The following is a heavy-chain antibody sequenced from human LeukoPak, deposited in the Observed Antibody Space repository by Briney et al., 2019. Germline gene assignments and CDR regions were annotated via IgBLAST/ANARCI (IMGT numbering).Heavy chain of an antibody. Sequence: ASVKVTCLASGYTFSDYDVNWVRQATGQGLEWMGWINPKSGNAGYAQKFQGRVTMTRNTSISTAYMELSSLRSEDTAVYYCARALAWGGHSYSYSYMDVWNKGTAVTVSS. J-gene: IGHJ6*03. D-gene: IGHD4-23*01. V-gene: IGHV1-8*01. CDR2: INPKSGNA. CDR3: ARALAWGGHSYSYSYMDV. CDR1: GYTFSDYD.